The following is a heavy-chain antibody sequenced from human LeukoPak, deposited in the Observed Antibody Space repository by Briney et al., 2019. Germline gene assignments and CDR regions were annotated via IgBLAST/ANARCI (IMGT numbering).Heavy chain of an antibody. CDR3: AKDLEVRGVMNY. Sequence: PGGSLRLSCAASGFTFSGYAMSWVRQAPGKGLEWVSAISDSGGSTYYADSVKGRFTISRDNSKNTLYLQMNSLRAEDTAVYYCAKDLEVRGVMNYWGQGTLVTVSS. D-gene: IGHD3-10*01. V-gene: IGHV3-23*01. CDR2: ISDSGGST. J-gene: IGHJ4*02. CDR1: GFTFSGYA.